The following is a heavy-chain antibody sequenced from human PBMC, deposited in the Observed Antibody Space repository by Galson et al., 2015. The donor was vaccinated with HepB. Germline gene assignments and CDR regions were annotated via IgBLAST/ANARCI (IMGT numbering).Heavy chain of an antibody. D-gene: IGHD2-2*01. CDR3: AKYGVDVVATFDP. CDR1: GFTFSSYA. CDR2: ISGSGGST. Sequence: SLRLSCAASGFTFSSYAMCWVRQAPGKGLEWVSAISGSGGSTYYADSVKGRFTISRDNSKNTLYLQMNSLRAEDTAVYYCAKYGVDVVATFDPWGQGTLVTVSS. V-gene: IGHV3-23*01. J-gene: IGHJ5*02.